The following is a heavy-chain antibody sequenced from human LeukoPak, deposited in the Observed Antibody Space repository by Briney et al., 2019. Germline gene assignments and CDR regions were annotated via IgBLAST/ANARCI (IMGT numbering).Heavy chain of an antibody. CDR1: GYTLITYG. V-gene: IGHV1-18*01. CDR2: ISPYNGNT. Sequence: ASVKVSCTASGYTLITYGISWVRQAPGQGLEWMGWISPYNGNTNYEKKLQGRVTMTTDTSTTTAYLELRSLRSDDTAVYYCARDAELSTTWIVDHFDYWGQGTLVTVSS. J-gene: IGHJ4*02. D-gene: IGHD1-26*01. CDR3: ARDAELSTTWIVDHFDY.